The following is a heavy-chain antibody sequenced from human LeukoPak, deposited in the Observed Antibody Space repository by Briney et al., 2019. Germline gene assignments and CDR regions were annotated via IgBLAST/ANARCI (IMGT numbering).Heavy chain of an antibody. CDR1: GFTFSSYG. CDR2: ISYDGSNK. V-gene: IGHV3-30*18. CDR3: AKIPGGFTIFGVVIDY. Sequence: GGSLRLSCAASGFTFSSYGMHWVRQAPGKGLEWVAVISYDGSNKYYADSVKGRFTISRDNSKNTLYLQMNSLRAKDTAVYYCAKIPGGFTIFGVVIDYWGQGTLVTVSS. D-gene: IGHD3-3*01. J-gene: IGHJ4*02.